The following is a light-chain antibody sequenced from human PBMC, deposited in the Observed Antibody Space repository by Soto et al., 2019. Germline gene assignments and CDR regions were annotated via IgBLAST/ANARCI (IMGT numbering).Light chain of an antibody. CDR1: QSVSSSY. V-gene: IGKV3-20*01. J-gene: IGKJ1*01. CDR3: QQYNSYPET. CDR2: GAS. Sequence: EVVLTQSAGTLSLSPGERATLSCRASQSVSSSYLAWYQQKPGQAPRLLIYGASSRATGIPDRFRGSGSGTEFTLTISSLQPDDFATYYCQQYNSYPETFGQRTKVDIK.